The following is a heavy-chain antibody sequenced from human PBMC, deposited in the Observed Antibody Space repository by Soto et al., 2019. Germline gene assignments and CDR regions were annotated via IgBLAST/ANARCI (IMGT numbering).Heavy chain of an antibody. Sequence: PSETLSLTCTVSGGSISSGDYYWSWIRQPPGKGLEWIGYINYSGSTYYNPSLKSRVTISVDTSKNQFSLKLSSVTAADTAVYYCARSYDSSGYQYYFDYWGQGTLVTVSS. D-gene: IGHD3-22*01. J-gene: IGHJ4*02. CDR2: INYSGST. V-gene: IGHV4-30-4*01. CDR1: GGSISSGDYY. CDR3: ARSYDSSGYQYYFDY.